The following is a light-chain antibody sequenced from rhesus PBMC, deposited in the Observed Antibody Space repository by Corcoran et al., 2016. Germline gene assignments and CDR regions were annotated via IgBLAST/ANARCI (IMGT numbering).Light chain of an antibody. CDR3: QHYYDNPLT. CDR1: QNIYSN. V-gene: IGKV1S12*01. CDR2: ASS. J-gene: IGKJ4*01. Sequence: DIQMTQSPSALSASVGDRVTISCRASQNIYSNLAWYQQKPGKAPKLLIYASSSLQTGIPSRFSGSGDGTDFTLTISSLQPEDSAAYFCQHYYDNPLTFGGGTKVELK.